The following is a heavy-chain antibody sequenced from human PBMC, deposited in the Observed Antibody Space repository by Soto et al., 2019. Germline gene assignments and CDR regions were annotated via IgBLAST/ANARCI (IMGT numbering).Heavy chain of an antibody. CDR3: ARFYSSPWLDP. V-gene: IGHV4-59*01. Sequence: PSETLSLTCTVSGGSISSYYWSWIRQPPGKGLEWIGYIYYSGSTNYNPSLKSRVTISVDTSKNQFSLKLSSVTAADTAVYYCARFYSSPWLDPWGQGTLVTVSS. D-gene: IGHD6-13*01. CDR2: IYYSGST. J-gene: IGHJ5*02. CDR1: GGSISSYY.